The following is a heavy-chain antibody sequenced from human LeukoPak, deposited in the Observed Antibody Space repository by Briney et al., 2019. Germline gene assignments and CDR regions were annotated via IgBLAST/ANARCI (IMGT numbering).Heavy chain of an antibody. D-gene: IGHD6-19*01. V-gene: IGHV3-23*01. J-gene: IGHJ3*02. Sequence: GGSLRLSCAASGFTFNNYAMTWVRQAPGKGLEWVSAISGSGGSTYYADSVKGRFTISRDNSKNTLYLQMNSLRAEDTAVYYCARDYSSSGWYRAVDIWGQGTMVTVSS. CDR1: GFTFNNYA. CDR2: ISGSGGST. CDR3: ARDYSSSGWYRAVDI.